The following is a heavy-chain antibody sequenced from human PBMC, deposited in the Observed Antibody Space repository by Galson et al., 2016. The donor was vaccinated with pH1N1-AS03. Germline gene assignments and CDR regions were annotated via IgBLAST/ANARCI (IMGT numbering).Heavy chain of an antibody. CDR3: ARGAFVYVWGSYPLDY. CDR2: ITAYNGNS. V-gene: IGHV1-18*04. CDR1: GYTFSSYG. D-gene: IGHD3-16*02. J-gene: IGHJ4*02. Sequence: SVKVSCKASGYTFSSYGISWVRQAPGQGLEWMGWITAYNGNSNYAQKLQGRLTMTTDTSTSTAYMELRSLRSDDTAVYYCARGAFVYVWGSYPLDYWGQGTLVTVSS.